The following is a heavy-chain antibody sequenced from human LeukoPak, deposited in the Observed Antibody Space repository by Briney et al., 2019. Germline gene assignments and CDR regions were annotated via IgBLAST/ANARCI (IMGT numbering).Heavy chain of an antibody. Sequence: ASVKVSCKASGNTFIGYYMYWVRQAPGQGLEWMGRINPNSGGTNYAQKFQGRVTMTRDTSISTAYMEVGRLRSDDTAVYFCARGAYCGGDCYSPFDNWGQGTLVTVSS. J-gene: IGHJ4*02. V-gene: IGHV1-2*06. CDR1: GNTFIGYY. D-gene: IGHD2-21*02. CDR2: INPNSGGT. CDR3: ARGAYCGGDCYSPFDN.